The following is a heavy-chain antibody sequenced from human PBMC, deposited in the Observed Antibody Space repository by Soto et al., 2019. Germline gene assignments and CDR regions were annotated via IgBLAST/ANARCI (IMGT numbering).Heavy chain of an antibody. CDR3: ARRAMYYYGSGSYTVWFDP. CDR1: GGSISSSSYY. CDR2: IYYSGST. J-gene: IGHJ5*02. V-gene: IGHV4-39*01. D-gene: IGHD3-10*01. Sequence: SETLSLTCTVSGGSISSSSYYWGWIRQPPGKGLEWIGSIYYSGSTYYNPSLKSRVTISVDTSKNQFSLKLSSVTAADTAVYYCARRAMYYYGSGSYTVWFDPWGQGTLVTVSS.